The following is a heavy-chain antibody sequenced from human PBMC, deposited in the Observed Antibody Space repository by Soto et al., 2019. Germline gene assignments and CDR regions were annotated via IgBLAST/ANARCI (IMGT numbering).Heavy chain of an antibody. V-gene: IGHV3-21*01. Sequence: EVQLVESGGGLVKPGGSLRLSCAASGFTFSSYAMNWVRQAPGRGLEWVSSIGTSSSYIYYADSVKGRFTISRENDKNSLLLQMNSLRADDTAVYYCGRDSVRHYLYYYYGMDVWGQGTTVTVSS. CDR2: IGTSSSYI. CDR1: GFTFSSYA. D-gene: IGHD1-26*01. J-gene: IGHJ6*02. CDR3: GRDSVRHYLYYYYGMDV.